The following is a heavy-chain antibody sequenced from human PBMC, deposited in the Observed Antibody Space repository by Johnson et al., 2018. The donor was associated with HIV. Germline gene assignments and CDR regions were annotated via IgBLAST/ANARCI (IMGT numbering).Heavy chain of an antibody. CDR1: GFTFSSYG. J-gene: IGHJ3*02. CDR3: ARDPAHCGGDCFPSDAFDI. D-gene: IGHD2-21*02. CDR2: ISYDGSNK. V-gene: IGHV3-30*03. Sequence: QVQLVESGGGVVQPGRSLRLSCAASGFTFSSYGMHWVRQAPGKGLEWVAVISYDGSNKYYADSVKGRFTISRDNSKNTLYLQMNSLRAEDTAVYYCARDPAHCGGDCFPSDAFDIWGQGTMVTVSS.